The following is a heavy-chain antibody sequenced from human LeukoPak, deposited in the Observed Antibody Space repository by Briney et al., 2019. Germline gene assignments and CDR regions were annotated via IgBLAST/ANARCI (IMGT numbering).Heavy chain of an antibody. V-gene: IGHV3-48*03. CDR1: GFTSSSYE. CDR3: ARDGLSYDSSGYYFGLDY. J-gene: IGHJ4*02. CDR2: ISSSGSTI. Sequence: GGSLRLSCAASGFTSSSYEMNWVRQAPGKGLEWVSYISSSGSTIYYADSVKGRFTISRDNAKNSLYLQMNSLRAEDTAVYYCARDGLSYDSSGYYFGLDYWGQGTLVTVSS. D-gene: IGHD3-22*01.